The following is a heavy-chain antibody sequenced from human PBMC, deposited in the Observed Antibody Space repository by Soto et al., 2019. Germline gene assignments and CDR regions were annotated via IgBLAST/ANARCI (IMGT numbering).Heavy chain of an antibody. J-gene: IGHJ6*02. D-gene: IGHD3-22*01. V-gene: IGHV3-23*01. CDR3: ATPPRSYSDSSGYSYPYNYYDMDV. Sequence: PGGSLRLSCVASGFTFASYAMSWVRQAPGKGLEWVSSISGSGGSTYYADSVKGRFTISRDNSKNTLFLQMNSLRAEDTAVYYCATPPRSYSDSSGYSYPYNYYDMDVWGQGTTVTVSS. CDR1: GFTFASYA. CDR2: ISGSGGST.